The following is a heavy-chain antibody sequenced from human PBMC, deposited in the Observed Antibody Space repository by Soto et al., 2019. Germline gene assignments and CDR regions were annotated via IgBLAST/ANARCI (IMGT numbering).Heavy chain of an antibody. CDR2: INPNSGGT. Sequence: ASVKVSCKASGYTFPGYYMHWVRQAPGQGLEWMGWINPNSGGTNYAQKFQGWVTMTRDTSISTAYMELSRLRSDDTAVYYCARGPYSSSWYGDEYFQHWGQGTLVTVSS. J-gene: IGHJ1*01. CDR3: ARGPYSSSWYGDEYFQH. D-gene: IGHD6-13*01. CDR1: GYTFPGYY. V-gene: IGHV1-2*04.